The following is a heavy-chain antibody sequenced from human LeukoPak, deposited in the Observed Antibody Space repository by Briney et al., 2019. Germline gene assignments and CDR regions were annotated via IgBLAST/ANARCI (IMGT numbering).Heavy chain of an antibody. V-gene: IGHV1-46*01. Sequence: GASVKVSCEASGYTFTSYYIHWVRQAPGQGLEWMGIVNPSGGATSYAQEFQGRVTMTRDTSTATVYMELSSLRSEDTAVYYCARDVGATYHFDYWGQGTVVTVSS. J-gene: IGHJ4*02. CDR1: GYTFTSYY. CDR2: VNPSGGAT. D-gene: IGHD1-26*01. CDR3: ARDVGATYHFDY.